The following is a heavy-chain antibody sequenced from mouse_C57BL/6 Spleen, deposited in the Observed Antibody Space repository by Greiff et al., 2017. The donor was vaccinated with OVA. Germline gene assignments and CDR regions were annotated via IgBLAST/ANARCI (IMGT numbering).Heavy chain of an antibody. CDR1: GFSLTSYG. V-gene: IGHV2-2*01. Sequence: VMLVESGPGLVQPSQSLSITCTVSGFSLTSYGVHWVRQSPGKGLEWLGVIWSGGSTDYNAAFISRLSISKDNSKSQVFFKMHSLQADDTAIYYCARKDPYYAMDYWGQGTSVTVSS. J-gene: IGHJ4*01. CDR2: IWSGGST. CDR3: ARKDPYYAMDY.